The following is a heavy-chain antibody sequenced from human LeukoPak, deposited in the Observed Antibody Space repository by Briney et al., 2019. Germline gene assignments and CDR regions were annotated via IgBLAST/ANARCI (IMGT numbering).Heavy chain of an antibody. D-gene: IGHD5-12*01. J-gene: IGHJ4*02. V-gene: IGHV1-2*02. CDR3: ARGPIVATIPFDY. CDR1: GYTFTKYY. Sequence: ASVKVSCKASGYTFTKYYIQWMRQAPGQGLEWMGWIHPNGGGTNYAQKFQGRVTMTRDTSISTAYMELSRLRSDDTAVYYCARGPIVATIPFDYWGQGTLVTVSS. CDR2: IHPNGGGT.